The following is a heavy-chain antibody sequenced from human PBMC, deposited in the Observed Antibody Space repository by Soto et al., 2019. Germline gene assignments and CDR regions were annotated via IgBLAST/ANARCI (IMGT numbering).Heavy chain of an antibody. J-gene: IGHJ3*02. D-gene: IGHD1-26*01. CDR3: ARVKGGSYLRMAFDI. Sequence: EVQLVESGGGLVQPGGSLRVSCAASGFIFSNYRMTWVRQAPGKGLEWVANIKKDGNENYSVDSVKGRFTISRDNAKNLLYLQMNSMRAEDTAVYYCARVKGGSYLRMAFDIWCQGTMVTVSS. CDR1: GFIFSNYR. V-gene: IGHV3-7*01. CDR2: IKKDGNEN.